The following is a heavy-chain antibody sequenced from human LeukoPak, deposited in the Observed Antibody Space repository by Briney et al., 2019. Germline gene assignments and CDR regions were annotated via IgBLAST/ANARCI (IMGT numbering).Heavy chain of an antibody. V-gene: IGHV4-38-2*02. J-gene: IGHJ6*04. CDR1: GYSISSGYY. CDR3: ARDNYGSGTLV. CDR2: IHHSGST. Sequence: SETLSLTCIVSGYSISSGYYWGWIRQPPGKGLEWIGNIHHSGSTYYNPSLKSRVTISVDTSKNQFSLKLSSVTAADTAVYYCARDNYGSGTLVWGKGTTVTVSS. D-gene: IGHD3-10*01.